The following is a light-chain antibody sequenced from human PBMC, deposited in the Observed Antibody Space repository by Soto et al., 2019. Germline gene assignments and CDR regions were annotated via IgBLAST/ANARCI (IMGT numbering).Light chain of an antibody. CDR2: DAS. CDR1: QSVSSY. CDR3: QQRSNWF. Sequence: EIVLTQSPATLSLSPGERATLSCRASQSVSSYLAWYQQKPGQAPRLLIYDASNRATGIPARFSGSGSGTDFTLTSSRLEPEDFAVYYWQQRSNWFFGGGTKVEIK. V-gene: IGKV3-11*01. J-gene: IGKJ4*01.